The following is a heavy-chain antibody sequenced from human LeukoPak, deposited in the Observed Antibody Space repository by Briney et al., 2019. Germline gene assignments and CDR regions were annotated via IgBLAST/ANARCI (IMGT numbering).Heavy chain of an antibody. CDR1: GGTFSSYA. D-gene: IGHD6-13*01. CDR3: ARASYSSHVLDY. CDR2: VIPIFGTA. V-gene: IGHV1-69*05. Sequence: SVKVSCKASGGTFSSYAISWVRQAPGQGLEWMGRVIPIFGTANYAQKFQGRVTITTDESTSTAYMELSSLRSEDTAVYYCARASYSSHVLDYWGQGTLVTVSS. J-gene: IGHJ4*02.